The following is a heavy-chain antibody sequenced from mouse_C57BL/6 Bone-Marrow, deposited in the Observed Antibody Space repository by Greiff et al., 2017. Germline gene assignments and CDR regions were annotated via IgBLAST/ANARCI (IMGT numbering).Heavy chain of an antibody. J-gene: IGHJ3*01. CDR2: IDTEDGEP. Sequence: VQLQQSGAELVKPGASVKLSCTAPGFNIKDYYMHWVKQRTEQGLEWIGRIDTEDGEPQSSAHFQGTATITADTSSNTAYLHLSSLTSEDTAVYYCARWAFAYWGQVILATVSA. V-gene: IGHV14-2*01. CDR1: GFNIKDYY. CDR3: ARWAFAY.